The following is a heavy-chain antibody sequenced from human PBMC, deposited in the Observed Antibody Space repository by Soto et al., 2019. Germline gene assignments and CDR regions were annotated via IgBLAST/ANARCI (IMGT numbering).Heavy chain of an antibody. J-gene: IGHJ4*01. Sequence: QVQLVQSGAEVKKPGASVKVSCKASGYTFTSYGISWVRQAPGQGLEWMGWISAYNGNTNYAQKLQGRVTMTTDTSTSTAYMELRSLRSDDTAVYYCARDRGKLRFLEWLLIFDYWGHGTLVTVSS. D-gene: IGHD3-3*01. CDR3: ARDRGKLRFLEWLLIFDY. CDR1: GYTFTSYG. V-gene: IGHV1-18*01. CDR2: ISAYNGNT.